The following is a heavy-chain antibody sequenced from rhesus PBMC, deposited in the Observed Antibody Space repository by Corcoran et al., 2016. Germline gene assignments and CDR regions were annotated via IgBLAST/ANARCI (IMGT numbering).Heavy chain of an antibody. J-gene: IGHJ4*01. CDR1: GGSISSTS. CDR2: ISGRGGST. CDR3: ASLSGWYVPFDY. Sequence: QVQLQESGPGLVKPSETLSLTCAVSGGSISSTSWSWIRQPPGKGLEWIGRISGRGGSTDDNPSLKSRVTISTDTSKNQFSLKLSSVTAADTAVYYCASLSGWYVPFDYWGQGVLVTVSS. D-gene: IGHD6-31*01. V-gene: IGHV4-173*01.